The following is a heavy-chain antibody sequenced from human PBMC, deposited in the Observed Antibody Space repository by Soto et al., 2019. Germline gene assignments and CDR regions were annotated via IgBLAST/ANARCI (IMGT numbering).Heavy chain of an antibody. CDR2: ISYDGRQK. CDR3: ASIAHFRTVIQATAAAGSRDATSDI. Sequence: QVQLVESGGGVVQPGGSLRLSCAASGFTFSIYAMHWVRQAPGKGLEWVTVISYDGRQKYSTESVKGRFTISRDKSKNTLFLQMDSLRAEDMALYYCASIAHFRTVIQATAAAGSRDATSDIWGQGTLVTVSS. V-gene: IGHV3-30*04. J-gene: IGHJ3*02. CDR1: GFTFSIYA. D-gene: IGHD6-13*01.